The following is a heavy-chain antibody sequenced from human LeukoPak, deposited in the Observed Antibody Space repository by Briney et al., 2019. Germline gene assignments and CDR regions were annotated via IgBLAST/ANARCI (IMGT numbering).Heavy chain of an antibody. J-gene: IGHJ4*02. CDR2: IYHSGST. CDR1: GGSISSGGYY. CDR3: ARDSVNHYFDY. D-gene: IGHD1-14*01. V-gene: IGHV4-30-2*01. Sequence: SETLSLTCTVSGGSISSGGYYWSWIRQPPGKGLEWIGYIYHSGSTYYNPSLKSRVTISVDRSKNQFSLKLSSVTAADTAVYYCARDSVNHYFDYWGQGILVTVSS.